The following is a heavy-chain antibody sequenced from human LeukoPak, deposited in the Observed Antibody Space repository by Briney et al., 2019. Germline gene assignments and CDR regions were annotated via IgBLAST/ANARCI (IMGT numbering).Heavy chain of an antibody. CDR1: GYTFTSYA. J-gene: IGHJ4*02. CDR3: ARDQSSYESSGYYYYFDY. V-gene: IGHV7-4-1*02. Sequence: ASVKVSCKASGYTFTSYAMNWVRQAPGQGLEWMGWINTNTGNPTYAQGFTGRFVFSLDTSVSTAYLQISSLKAEDTAVYYCARDQSSYESSGYYYYFDYWGQGTLVTVSS. CDR2: INTNTGNP. D-gene: IGHD3-22*01.